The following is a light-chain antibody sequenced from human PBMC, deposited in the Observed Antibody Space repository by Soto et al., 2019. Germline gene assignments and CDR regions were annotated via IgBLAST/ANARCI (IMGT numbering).Light chain of an antibody. CDR1: QDIDFQ. Sequence: EIVLTQSPGTLSLSPGERATLSCRSSQDIDFQLAWYQQKPGQAPRLLISDASIRAAGIPARFSASGSGTDFTLTISDVQPEDFALYYCHQRQSWPRTFGQGTKVDI. CDR3: HQRQSWPRT. CDR2: DAS. J-gene: IGKJ1*01. V-gene: IGKV3-11*01.